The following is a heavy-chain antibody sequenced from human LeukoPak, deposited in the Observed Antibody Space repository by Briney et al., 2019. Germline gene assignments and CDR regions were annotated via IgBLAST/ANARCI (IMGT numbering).Heavy chain of an antibody. D-gene: IGHD4-11*01. CDR2: FGPEDGET. Sequence: ASVKVSCKVSGHTLTELSILWVTQAPGKGLEWMGGFGPEDGETIYAQKFQGRVTMTTDTSTSTAYMELRSLRSDDTAVYYCARARLQNYSNYEVYWLDPWGQGTLVTVSS. J-gene: IGHJ5*02. CDR1: GHTLTELS. V-gene: IGHV1-24*01. CDR3: ARARLQNYSNYEVYWLDP.